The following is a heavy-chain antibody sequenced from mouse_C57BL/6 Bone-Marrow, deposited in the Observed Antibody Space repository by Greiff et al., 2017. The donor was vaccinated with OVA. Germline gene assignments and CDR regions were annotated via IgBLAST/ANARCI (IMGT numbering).Heavy chain of an antibody. CDR2: IDPSDSYT. J-gene: IGHJ2*01. V-gene: IGHV1-50*01. Sequence: VQLQQPGAELVKPGASVKLSCKASGYTFTSYWMQWVKQRPGQGLEWIGEIDPSDSYTNYNQKFKGKATLTVDTSSSTAYMQLSSLTSEDSAVYYCAREAYYRKFFDYWGQGTTLTVSS. CDR3: AREAYYRKFFDY. D-gene: IGHD2-14*01. CDR1: GYTFTSYW.